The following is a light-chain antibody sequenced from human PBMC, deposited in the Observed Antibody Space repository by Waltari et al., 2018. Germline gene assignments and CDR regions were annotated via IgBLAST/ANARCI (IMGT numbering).Light chain of an antibody. CDR2: DVN. V-gene: IGLV2-14*01. Sequence: QSALTQPASVSGSPGQSITISCTGTSSDVGAYNYVSWYQQHPGKAPNLMIYDVNNRPLGVSNRFSGSKAGNTASLTISGLQAEDEADYYCTSYTTSSSPPVVFGGGTKLAVL. CDR3: TSYTTSSSPPVV. CDR1: SSDVGAYNY. J-gene: IGLJ2*01.